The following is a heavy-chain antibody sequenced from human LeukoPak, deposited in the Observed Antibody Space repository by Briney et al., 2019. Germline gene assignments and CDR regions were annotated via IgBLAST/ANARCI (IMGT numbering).Heavy chain of an antibody. D-gene: IGHD3-22*01. CDR2: IDWDDDK. CDR1: GFSLSTSGMR. CDR3: ARTIYDSSGFYPYFDY. Sequence: SGPTQVNPTQTLTLTCTFSGFSLSTSGMRVSWIRQPPGKALEWLARIDWDDDKFYSTSLKTRLTISKDTSKTQVVLTMTNMDPVDAATYYCARTIYDSSGFYPYFDYWGQGTPVTVSS. J-gene: IGHJ4*02. V-gene: IGHV2-70*04.